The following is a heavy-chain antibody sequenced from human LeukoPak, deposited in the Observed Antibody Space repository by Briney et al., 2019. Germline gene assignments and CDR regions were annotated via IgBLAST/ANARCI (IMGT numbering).Heavy chain of an antibody. CDR3: ARGSAAGNMRGQSGDY. D-gene: IGHD6-13*01. Sequence: SETLSLTCTVSGGSISSSRYYWGWIRQPPGKGLEWIGEINHSGSTNYNPSLKSRVTISVDTSKNQFSLKLSSVTAADTAVYYCARGSAAGNMRGQSGDYWGQGTLVTVSS. CDR2: INHSGST. J-gene: IGHJ4*02. V-gene: IGHV4-39*07. CDR1: GGSISSSRYY.